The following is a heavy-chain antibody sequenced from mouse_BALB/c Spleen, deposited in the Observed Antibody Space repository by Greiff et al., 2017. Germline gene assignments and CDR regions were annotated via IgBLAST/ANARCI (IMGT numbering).Heavy chain of an antibody. Sequence: EVQLVESGGDLVKPGGSLKLSCAASGFTFSSYGMSWVRQTPDKRREWVATISSGGSDTYYPDSLKGLFTLSRDNTTTTLYLQISSLKSEDTAMYSCARQVDYVYDGGFAYWGQGTLVTVSA. V-gene: IGHV5-6*01. J-gene: IGHJ3*01. CDR3: ARQVDYVYDGGFAY. CDR1: GFTFSSYG. CDR2: ISSGGSDT. D-gene: IGHD2-2*01.